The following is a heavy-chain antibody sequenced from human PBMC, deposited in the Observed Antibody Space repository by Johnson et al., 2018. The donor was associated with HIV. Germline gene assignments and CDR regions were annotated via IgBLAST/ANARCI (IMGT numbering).Heavy chain of an antibody. D-gene: IGHD6-13*01. Sequence: VQLVESGGGLVQRGGSLRLSCADSGFTFSGYWMSWVRQAPGKGLEWVGRIRSKANSYATAYAASVKGRFTISRDDSKNTAYLQMNSLRAEDTAVYYCAKDGSSSWYNGAFDIWGQGTMVTVSS. CDR1: GFTFSGYW. CDR3: AKDGSSSWYNGAFDI. CDR2: IRSKANSYAT. J-gene: IGHJ3*02. V-gene: IGHV3-73*01.